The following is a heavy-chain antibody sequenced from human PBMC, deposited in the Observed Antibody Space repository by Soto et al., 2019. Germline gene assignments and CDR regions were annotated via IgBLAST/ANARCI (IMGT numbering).Heavy chain of an antibody. CDR3: ARVTMVRGVKVDY. CDR1: GGKISGYC. J-gene: IGHJ4*02. D-gene: IGHD3-10*01. CDR2: SNYSGST. Sequence: SENLPLTGTGSGGKISGYCWSWMRQPPGKGLEWSGYSNYSGSTNYNPSLKGRVTISVDTSKHQFSLKLSSVTAADTAVYYCARVTMVRGVKVDYWGQGTLVTVSS. V-gene: IGHV4-59*08.